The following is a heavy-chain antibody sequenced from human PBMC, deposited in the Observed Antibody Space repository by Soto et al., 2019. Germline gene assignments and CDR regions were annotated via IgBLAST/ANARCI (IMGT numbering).Heavy chain of an antibody. CDR2: ISGSGGST. CDR1: GFTFSSYA. D-gene: IGHD6-6*01. Sequence: GSLRLSCAASGFTFSSYAMSWVRQAPGKGLEWVSAISGSGGSTYYADSVKGRFTISRDNSKNTLYLQMNSLRAEDTAVYYCAKDGEYSSSCEYYYYYGMDVWGQGTTVTVSS. CDR3: AKDGEYSSSCEYYYYYGMDV. J-gene: IGHJ6*02. V-gene: IGHV3-23*01.